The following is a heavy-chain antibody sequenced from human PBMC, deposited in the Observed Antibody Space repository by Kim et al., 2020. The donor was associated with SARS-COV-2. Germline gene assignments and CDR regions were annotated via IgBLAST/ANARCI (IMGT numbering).Heavy chain of an antibody. CDR2: ST. CDR3: AKEKSRIWDF. D-gene: IGHD3-16*01. V-gene: IGHV3-43*01. Sequence: STFYADSGRDRFTIYRDNSENSLYMQMNSLTIEDSALYYCAKEKSRIWDFWGQGTLVTVSS. J-gene: IGHJ4*02.